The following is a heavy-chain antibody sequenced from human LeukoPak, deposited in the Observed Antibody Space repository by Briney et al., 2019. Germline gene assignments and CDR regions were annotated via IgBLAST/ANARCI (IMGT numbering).Heavy chain of an antibody. CDR2: IYYTGSN. CDR1: GGSISGGKDF. CDR3: ARRGITYSTSFFDS. Sequence: SETLSLTCAVSGGSISGGKDFWGWMRPSPGKGLEGIGNIYYTGSNYYNPSRKSRVTVAVDTSQIYFSLMVHSVTAADTAMYYCARRGITYSTSFFDSWGQGTLVTVAS. J-gene: IGHJ4*02. V-gene: IGHV4-39*02. D-gene: IGHD6-13*01.